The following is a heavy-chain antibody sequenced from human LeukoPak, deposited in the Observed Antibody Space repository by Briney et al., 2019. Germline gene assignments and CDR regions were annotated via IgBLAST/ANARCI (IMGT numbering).Heavy chain of an antibody. CDR1: GYTFTSYA. J-gene: IGHJ4*02. CDR2: INAGNGNT. CDR3: ARGSSSGWYMTVDY. Sequence: ASVKVSCKASGYTFTSYAMHWVRQAPGQGLEWMGWINAGNGNTKYSQEFQGRVTITRDTSASTAYMELSSLRSEDMAVYYCARGSSSGWYMTVDYWGQGTLVTVSS. D-gene: IGHD6-19*01. V-gene: IGHV1-3*03.